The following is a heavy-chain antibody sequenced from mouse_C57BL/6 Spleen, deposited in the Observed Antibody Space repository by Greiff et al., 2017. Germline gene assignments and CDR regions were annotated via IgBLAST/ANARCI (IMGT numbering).Heavy chain of an antibody. V-gene: IGHV5-16*01. CDR3: ARDRNSYWYFDV. CDR2: INYDASST. J-gene: IGHJ1*03. CDR1: GFTFSDYY. Sequence: EVQLVESEGGLVQPGRSMKLSCTASGFTFSDYYMAWVRQVPEKGLEWVANINYDASSTYYLDSLKSRFIISRDNAKNILYLQMSSLKSEDTATYYCARDRNSYWYFDVWGTGTTVTVSS. D-gene: IGHD5-2*01.